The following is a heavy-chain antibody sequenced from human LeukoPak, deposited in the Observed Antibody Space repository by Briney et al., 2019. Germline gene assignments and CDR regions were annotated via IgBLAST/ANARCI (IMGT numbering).Heavy chain of an antibody. CDR3: ARHGCSSNICHFDY. D-gene: IGHD2-2*01. J-gene: IGHJ4*02. CDR1: GGSISSSSYY. Sequence: SETLSLTCTVSGGSISSSSYYWGWIRQPPGKGLEWIGSIFYSGSTAYIPSLKSRVTVSVDTSKHQFSLKLTSVTAADTAVNYCARHGCSSNICHFDYWGQGTLVTVSS. CDR2: IFYSGST. V-gene: IGHV4-39*01.